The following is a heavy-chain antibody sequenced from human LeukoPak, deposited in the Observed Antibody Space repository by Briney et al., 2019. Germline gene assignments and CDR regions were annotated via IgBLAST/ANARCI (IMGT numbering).Heavy chain of an antibody. D-gene: IGHD2-2*01. CDR3: ASRYCGSANCQWGDYYYYGMDG. CDR1: GGSISSSSYY. J-gene: IGHJ6*02. Sequence: SETLSLTCTVSGGSISSSSYYWGWIRQPPGKGLEWIGSIYYSGSTYYNPSLKSRVTISVDTSKNQFSLKLSSVTAADTAVYYCASRYCGSANCQWGDYYYYGMDGWGHGTTVTVSS. CDR2: IYYSGST. V-gene: IGHV4-39*01.